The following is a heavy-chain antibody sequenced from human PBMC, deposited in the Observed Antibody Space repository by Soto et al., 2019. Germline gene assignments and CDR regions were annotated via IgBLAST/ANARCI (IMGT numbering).Heavy chain of an antibody. J-gene: IGHJ4*02. D-gene: IGHD3-10*01. V-gene: IGHV1-69*13. CDR2: IIPIFGTA. Sequence: SVEVSCKASGGTFSSYAISWVRQAPGQGLEWMGGIIPIFGTANYAQKFQGRVTITADESTSTAYMELSSLRSEDTAVYYCEREELYGSGVYWGQGTLVTVSS. CDR3: EREELYGSGVY. CDR1: GGTFSSYA.